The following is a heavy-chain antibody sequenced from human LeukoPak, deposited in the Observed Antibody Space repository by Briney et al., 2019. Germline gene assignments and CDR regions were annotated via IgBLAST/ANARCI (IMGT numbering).Heavy chain of an antibody. D-gene: IGHD1-26*01. V-gene: IGHV3-74*01. J-gene: IGHJ4*02. CDR2: SNSDGSST. CDR1: GFTFSRYW. CDR3: ASLAGGYFFDH. Sequence: PGGSLRLSCVASGFTFSRYWMHWVRQAPGKGLVWVSRSNSDGSSTNYADSVKGRFTISRDNAKNSLYLQINSPRVEDTAVYYCASLAGGYFFDHWGQGTLVTVSS.